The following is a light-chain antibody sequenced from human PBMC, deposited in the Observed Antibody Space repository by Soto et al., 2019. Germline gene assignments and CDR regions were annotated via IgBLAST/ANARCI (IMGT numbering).Light chain of an antibody. CDR1: QSLLHANGYIF. CDR2: LGF. J-gene: IGKJ1*01. Sequence: DIVMTQSPLSLPLSPGEPASISCRSSQSLLHANGYIFLDWYLQKPGQSPQLLIYLGFNRASGVPDRFSGGASGTDFTLRISRVEAEDVGVYYCMQALQTPLTFGQGTKVEIK. V-gene: IGKV2-28*01. CDR3: MQALQTPLT.